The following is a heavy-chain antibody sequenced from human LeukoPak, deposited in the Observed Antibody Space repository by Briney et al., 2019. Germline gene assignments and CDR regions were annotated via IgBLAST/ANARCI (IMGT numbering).Heavy chain of an antibody. D-gene: IGHD2-15*01. CDR1: GGSFSGYY. J-gene: IGHJ5*02. V-gene: IGHV4-34*01. CDR2: INDSGST. CDR3: ARLGYCSGGSCYPGWFDP. Sequence: SETLSLTCAVYGGSFSGYYWSWIRQPPGKGLEWIGKINDSGSTNYNPSLKSRVTISVDTSKNQFSLKLSTLTAADTAVYYCARLGYCSGGSCYPGWFDPWGQGTLVPVSS.